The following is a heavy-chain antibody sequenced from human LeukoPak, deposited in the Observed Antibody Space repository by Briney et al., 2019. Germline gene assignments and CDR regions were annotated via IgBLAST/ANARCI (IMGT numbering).Heavy chain of an antibody. CDR2: MNPNSGNT. D-gene: IGHD3-16*01. CDR3: ASSPFYDYVWGSYRDGGSWFDP. J-gene: IGHJ5*02. CDR1: GYTFTSYD. V-gene: IGHV1-8*01. Sequence: ASVKVSCKASGYTFTSYDINWVRQATGQGLEWMGWMNPNSGNTGYAQKFQGRVTMTRNTSISTAYMELSSLRSEDTAVYYCASSPFYDYVWGSYRDGGSWFDPWGQGTLVTVSS.